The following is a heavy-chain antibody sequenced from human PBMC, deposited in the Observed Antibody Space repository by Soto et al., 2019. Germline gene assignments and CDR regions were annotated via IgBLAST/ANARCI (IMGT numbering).Heavy chain of an antibody. CDR3: VLFVDADALADS. CDR2: LSHTGNT. Sequence: QVQLQQWGAGLLRPSETLSLNCAVYGGSFSEYYWNWIRQPPGMVLEWIGDLSHTGNTNYNPSLKSRLTISLDTAKRKVSLQLRSVPAADTDIYYCVLFVDADALADSCALGSLVSVSS. CDR1: GGSFSEYY. D-gene: IGHD2-21*01. J-gene: IGHJ5*01. V-gene: IGHV4-34*01.